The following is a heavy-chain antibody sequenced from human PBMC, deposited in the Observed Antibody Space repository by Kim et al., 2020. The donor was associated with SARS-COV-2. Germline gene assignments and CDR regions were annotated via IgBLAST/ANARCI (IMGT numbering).Heavy chain of an antibody. CDR2: IKQDGSEK. D-gene: IGHD2-2*01. CDR1: GFTFSSYW. Sequence: GGSLRLSCAASGFTFSSYWMSWVRQAPGKGLEWVANIKQDGSEKYYVDSVKGRFTISRDNAKNSLYLQMNRLRAEDTAVYYCARDFREYQLLSSSYYYYYYGMDVWGRGTTVTVSS. V-gene: IGHV3-7*03. CDR3: ARDFREYQLLSSSYYYYYYGMDV. J-gene: IGHJ6*02.